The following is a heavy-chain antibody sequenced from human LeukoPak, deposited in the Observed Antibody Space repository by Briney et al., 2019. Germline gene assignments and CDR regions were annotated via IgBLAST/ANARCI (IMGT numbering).Heavy chain of an antibody. V-gene: IGHV1-46*03. D-gene: IGHD3-3*01. CDR2: INPSGGST. Sequence: ASVKVSCKASGYTFTSYYMHWVRQAPGQGLEWMGIINPSGGSTSYAQKFQGRVTMTRDTSTSTVYMELSSLRSEDTAVYYCARGTITIFGVRTGFDPWGQGTLVTVSP. CDR1: GYTFTSYY. CDR3: ARGTITIFGVRTGFDP. J-gene: IGHJ5*02.